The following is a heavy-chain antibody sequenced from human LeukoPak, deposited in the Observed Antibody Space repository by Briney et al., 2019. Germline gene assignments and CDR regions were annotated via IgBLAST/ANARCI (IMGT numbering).Heavy chain of an antibody. CDR1: GGSISSYY. J-gene: IGHJ4*02. CDR2: IYYSGST. V-gene: IGHV4-59*12. Sequence: SETLSLTCTVSGGSISSYYWSWIRQPPGKGLEWIGYIYYSGSTNYNPSLKSRVTISVDTSKNQFSLKLSSVTAADTAVYYCARWSYSSGWYLDYWGQGTLVTVSS. CDR3: ARWSYSSGWYLDY. D-gene: IGHD6-19*01.